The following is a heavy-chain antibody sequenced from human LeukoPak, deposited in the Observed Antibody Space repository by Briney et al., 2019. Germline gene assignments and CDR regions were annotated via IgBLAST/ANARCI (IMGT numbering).Heavy chain of an antibody. CDR2: INPSGGST. D-gene: IGHD3-16*02. CDR3: AREGYDYVWGSYRPFDY. J-gene: IGHJ4*02. V-gene: IGHV1-46*01. Sequence: GASVKVSCKASGYTFTNYYMHWVRQAPGQGLEWMGIINPSGGSTSYAQKFQGRVTMTRDMSTSTVYMELSSLRSEDTAVYYCAREGYDYVWGSYRPFDYWGQGTLVTVSS. CDR1: GYTFTNYY.